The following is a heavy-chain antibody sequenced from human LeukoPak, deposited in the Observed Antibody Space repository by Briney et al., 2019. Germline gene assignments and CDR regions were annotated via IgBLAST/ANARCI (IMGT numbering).Heavy chain of an antibody. D-gene: IGHD6-19*01. CDR1: GYTLTELS. J-gene: IGHJ4*02. Sequence: GASVKVSFKVSGYTLTELSMHWVRQAPGKGLEWMGGFDPEDGETIYAQKFQGRVTMTEDTSTDTAYMELSSLRSEDTAVYYCATASSEQWLPDYWGQGTLVTVSS. CDR3: ATASSEQWLPDY. CDR2: FDPEDGET. V-gene: IGHV1-24*01.